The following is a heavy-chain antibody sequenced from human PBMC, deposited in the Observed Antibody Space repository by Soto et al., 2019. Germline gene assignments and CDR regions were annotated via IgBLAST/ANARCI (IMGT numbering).Heavy chain of an antibody. CDR3: AKEVSLGSTVDLGY. CDR2: ISGSGGST. D-gene: IGHD7-27*01. J-gene: IGHJ4*02. CDR1: GFTFSIFA. V-gene: IGHV3-23*01. Sequence: PGGSLRLSCAVSGFTFSIFAMSWVRQSPGKGLEWVSTISGSGGSTYYADAVKGRFTISRDNSMGTLYLQMKSLRVEDTAIYYCAKEVSLGSTVDLGYWGQGALVTVSS.